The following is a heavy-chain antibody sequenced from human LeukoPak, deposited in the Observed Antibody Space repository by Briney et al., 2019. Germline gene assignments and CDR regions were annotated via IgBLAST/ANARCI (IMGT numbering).Heavy chain of an antibody. V-gene: IGHV1-2*02. Sequence: GASVKVSCKASGYTFTGYYMHWVRQAPGQGLEWMGWINPNNGDTNFAQKFQRRVAMTRDTSMNTAYMELSSLRSDDTAVYYCARRGYEFSDLDNWGQGTLVTVSS. D-gene: IGHD3/OR15-3a*01. CDR2: INPNNGDT. CDR1: GYTFTGYY. J-gene: IGHJ4*02. CDR3: ARRGYEFSDLDN.